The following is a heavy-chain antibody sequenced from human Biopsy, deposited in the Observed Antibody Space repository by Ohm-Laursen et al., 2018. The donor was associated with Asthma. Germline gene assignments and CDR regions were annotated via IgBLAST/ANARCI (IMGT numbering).Heavy chain of an antibody. J-gene: IGHJ3*02. CDR1: GFAVSRDY. V-gene: IGHV3-53*01. D-gene: IGHD4-23*01. Sequence: SLRLSCSASGFAVSRDYMFWVRQAPGKGLEWVSAIYSGGTSHTADSVRGRFTISRDYSKNTLYLQMHSLRAEDTAVYYCARAYGGSFFSGSFDIWGQGTMVTVSS. CDR3: ARAYGGSFFSGSFDI. CDR2: IYSGGTS.